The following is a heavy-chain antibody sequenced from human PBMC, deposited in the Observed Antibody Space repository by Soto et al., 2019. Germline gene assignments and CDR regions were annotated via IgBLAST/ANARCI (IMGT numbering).Heavy chain of an antibody. CDR1: GISFSDNA. Sequence: VKLLESGGGLVKPGGSLRLSCAASGISFSDNAMSWVRQAPGKGLEWISAISGDGVSKLYADSVRGRFTISRDNAANTLYLQMSSLRTEDTALYYWAKQDRLYGVAVAFDSWGQGTLVTVSS. CDR2: ISGDGVSK. V-gene: IGHV3-23*01. D-gene: IGHD6-19*01. CDR3: AKQDRLYGVAVAFDS. J-gene: IGHJ4*02.